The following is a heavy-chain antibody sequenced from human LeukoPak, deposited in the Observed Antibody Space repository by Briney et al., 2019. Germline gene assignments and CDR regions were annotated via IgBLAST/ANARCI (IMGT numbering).Heavy chain of an antibody. CDR3: ARDGYYYDSSGYYFFHY. V-gene: IGHV1-18*01. CDR2: ISAYNGNT. Sequence: ASVKVSCKASGYTFTSYGISAVRQAPGQGGDGMGWISAYNGNTNYAQKLQGRVTMTTDTSTSTAYMELRSLRSDDTAVYYCARDGYYYDSSGYYFFHYWGQGTLVTVSS. D-gene: IGHD3-22*01. J-gene: IGHJ4*02. CDR1: GYTFTSYG.